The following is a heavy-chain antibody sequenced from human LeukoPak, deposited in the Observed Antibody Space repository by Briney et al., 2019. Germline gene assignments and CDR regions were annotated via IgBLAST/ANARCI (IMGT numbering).Heavy chain of an antibody. CDR3: ARGLTAENSVYYFDY. J-gene: IGHJ4*02. CDR2: INHSGST. D-gene: IGHD5-18*01. CDR1: GGSFSGYY. V-gene: IGHV4-34*01. Sequence: SETLSLTCAVYGGSFSGYYWSWTRQPPGKGLEWIGEINHSGSTNYNPSLKSRVTISVDTSKNQFSLKLSSVTAADTAVYYCARGLTAENSVYYFDYWGQGTLVTVSS.